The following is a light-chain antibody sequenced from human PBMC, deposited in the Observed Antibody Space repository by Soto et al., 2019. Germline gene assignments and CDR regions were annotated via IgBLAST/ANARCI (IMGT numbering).Light chain of an antibody. V-gene: IGLV2-14*01. CDR2: QVS. Sequence: QSALTQPASVSGSPGQSITISCTGTSIDVGGYYYVSWYQHHPGKAPKLMIYQVSNRPSGVSNRFSGSKSGNTASLTISGLQAEDEADYYCSSYTSSNTFYVFGTGTKLTVL. CDR3: SSYTSSNTFYV. CDR1: SIDVGGYYY. J-gene: IGLJ1*01.